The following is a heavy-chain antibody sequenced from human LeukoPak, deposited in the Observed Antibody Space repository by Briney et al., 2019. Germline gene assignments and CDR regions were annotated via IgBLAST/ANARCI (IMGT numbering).Heavy chain of an antibody. CDR2: IREHGGEK. CDR1: GFSFSGYW. CDR3: ARGGDTVTAP. Sequence: PGGSLRLSCAASGFSFSGYWMSWVRQAPGKGPEGVATIREHGGEKFYVDSVKGRFTISRDNAKNSLYLQMTSLRAEDTAMYYCARGGDTVTAPWGQGTLVTVSS. V-gene: IGHV3-7*01. J-gene: IGHJ5*02. D-gene: IGHD4-17*01.